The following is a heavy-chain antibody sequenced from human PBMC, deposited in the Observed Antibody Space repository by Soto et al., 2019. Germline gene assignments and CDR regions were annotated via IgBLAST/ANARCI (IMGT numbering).Heavy chain of an antibody. D-gene: IGHD3-16*01. CDR2: IKSKTHGGTT. Sequence: GGSLRLSCIASGFKFINAWISWVSQAPGKGLEWVGRIKSKTHGGTTDYAAPVKGRFAITRDDSENLADMKMNNPTIQDTAVFYCKKDSYNDRTVFGVGNWGHGTPVT. CDR1: GFKFINAW. V-gene: IGHV3-15*07. CDR3: KKDSYNDRTVFGVGN. J-gene: IGHJ4*03.